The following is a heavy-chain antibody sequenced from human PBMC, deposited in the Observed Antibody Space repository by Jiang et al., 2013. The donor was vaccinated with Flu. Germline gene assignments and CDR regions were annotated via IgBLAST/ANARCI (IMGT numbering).Heavy chain of an antibody. CDR1: FSSYS. CDR2: ISSSSSTI. D-gene: IGHD1-26*01. V-gene: IGHV3-48*02. Sequence: FSSYSMNWVRQAPGKGLEWVSYISSSSSTIYYADSVKGRFTISRDNAKNSLYLQMNSLRDEDTAVYYCARSIGTVGKSEGWFDPGAREPWSPSPQ. CDR3: ARSIGTVGKSEGWFDP. J-gene: IGHJ5*02.